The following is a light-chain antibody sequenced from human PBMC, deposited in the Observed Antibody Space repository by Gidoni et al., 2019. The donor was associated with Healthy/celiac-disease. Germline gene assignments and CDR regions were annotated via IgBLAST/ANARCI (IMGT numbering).Light chain of an antibody. V-gene: IGKV1-39*01. Sequence: DIQMTQSPSSLSASVGDRVTITCRASQSISSYLNWYQQKPGKAPKLLIYAAASLQSGVPSRFSGSGSVTDCTLTISSLQPEDFATYYCQQSYSTPPITFXXXTRLEIK. J-gene: IGKJ5*01. CDR2: AAA. CDR3: QQSYSTPPIT. CDR1: QSISSY.